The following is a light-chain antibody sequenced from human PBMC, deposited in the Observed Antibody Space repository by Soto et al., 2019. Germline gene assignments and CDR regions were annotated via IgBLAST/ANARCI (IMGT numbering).Light chain of an antibody. J-gene: IGKJ5*01. CDR2: GAS. V-gene: IGKV3-20*01. CDR1: QSLSSSL. CDR3: QQYENSPIT. Sequence: DIVLTQSPGIVSLSPVERATLSCRSSQSLSSSLLAWYQQKRGQAPRLLIYGASSRATGIPDRFSGSGSETDFTLSITRLEPEDFAMYYCQQYENSPITFGLGTRLEIK.